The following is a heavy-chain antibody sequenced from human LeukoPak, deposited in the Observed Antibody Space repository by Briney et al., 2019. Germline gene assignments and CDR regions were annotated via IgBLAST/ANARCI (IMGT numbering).Heavy chain of an antibody. CDR1: GFTFSSYA. CDR2: ISGSGGST. CDR3: AKVVVAATNAFDY. V-gene: IGHV3-23*01. D-gene: IGHD2-15*01. J-gene: IGHJ4*02. Sequence: PGGSLRLSCAASGFTFSSYAMSWVRQAPGKGLEWVSAISGSGGSTYYADSVKGRFTISRDNSKNTLYLQMNSLRAEDAAVYYCAKVVVAATNAFDYWGQGTLVTVSS.